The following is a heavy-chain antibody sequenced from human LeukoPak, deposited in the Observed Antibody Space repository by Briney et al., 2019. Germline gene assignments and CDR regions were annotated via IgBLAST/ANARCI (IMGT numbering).Heavy chain of an antibody. J-gene: IGHJ6*03. CDR3: AKGRDYYYYYYMDV. Sequence: GRSLRLSCAASGFTFDDYAMHWVRQAPGKGLEWVSGISWNSGSIGYADSVKGRFTISRDNAKNSLYLQMSSLRAEDTALYYCAKGRDYYYYYYMDVWGKGTTVTVSS. CDR1: GFTFDDYA. CDR2: ISWNSGSI. V-gene: IGHV3-9*01.